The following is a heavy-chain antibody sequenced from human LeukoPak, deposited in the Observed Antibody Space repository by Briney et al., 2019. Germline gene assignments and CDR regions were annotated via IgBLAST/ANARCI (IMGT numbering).Heavy chain of an antibody. J-gene: IGHJ6*03. D-gene: IGHD4-17*01. CDR3: AKDAVKYGDSLDYYYYYMDV. CDR2: ISGDGGST. CDR1: GFTFDDYA. Sequence: GGSLRLSCAASGFTFDDYAMHWVRQAPEKGLEWVSLISGDGGSTYYADSVKGRFTISRDNSKNSLYLQMNSLRTEDTALYYCAKDAVKYGDSLDYYYYYMDVWGKGTTVTVSS. V-gene: IGHV3-43*02.